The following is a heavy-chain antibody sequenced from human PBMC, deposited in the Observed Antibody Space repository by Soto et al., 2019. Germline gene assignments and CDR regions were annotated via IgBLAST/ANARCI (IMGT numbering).Heavy chain of an antibody. D-gene: IGHD6-13*01. CDR2: IYHSGST. CDR1: GGSISSSNW. Sequence: SETLSLTCAASGGSISSSNWWSWVRQPPGKGLEWIGEIYHSGSTNYNPSLKSRVTISVDKSKNQFSLKLSSVTAADTAVYYCLGLAAGTKYYGMDVWGQGTTVTVSS. V-gene: IGHV4-4*02. CDR3: LGLAAGTKYYGMDV. J-gene: IGHJ6*02.